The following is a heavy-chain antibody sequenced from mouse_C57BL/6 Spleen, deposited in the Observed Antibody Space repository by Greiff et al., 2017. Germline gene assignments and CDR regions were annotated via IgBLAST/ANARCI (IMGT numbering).Heavy chain of an antibody. Sequence: AQLQQPGAELVKPGASVKVSCKASGYTFTSYWMHWVKQRPGQGLEWIGRIHPSDSDTNYNQKFKGKATLTVDKSSSTAYMQLSSLTSEDSAVYYCAIEGAQALYYYAMDYWGQGTSVTVSS. CDR3: AIEGAQALYYYAMDY. V-gene: IGHV1-74*01. CDR1: GYTFTSYW. CDR2: IHPSDSDT. J-gene: IGHJ4*01. D-gene: IGHD3-2*02.